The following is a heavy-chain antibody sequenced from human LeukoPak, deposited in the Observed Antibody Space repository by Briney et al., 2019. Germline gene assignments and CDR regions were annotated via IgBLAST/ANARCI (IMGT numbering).Heavy chain of an antibody. V-gene: IGHV4-31*03. CDR3: ARGDIVLMVYAIL. CDR2: IYYSGST. D-gene: IGHD2-8*01. Sequence: SQTLSLTFTVSGSSISSGGYYWSWIRQHPGKGLEWIGYIYYSGSTYYNPSLKSRVTISVDTSKNQFSLKLSSVTAADTAVYYCARGDIVLMVYAILWGQGTLVTVSS. CDR1: GSSISSGGYY. J-gene: IGHJ4*02.